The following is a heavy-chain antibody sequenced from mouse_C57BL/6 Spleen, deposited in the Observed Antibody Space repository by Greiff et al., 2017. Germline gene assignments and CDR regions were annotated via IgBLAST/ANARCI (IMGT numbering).Heavy chain of an antibody. CDR3: ARYYGKDLEY. Sequence: QVQLQQPGAELVKPGASVKLSCKASGYTFTSYWMQWVKQRPGQGLEWIGEIDPSDSYTNYNQKFKGKATLTVDTSSSTAYMQLSSLTSEDSAVYYCARYYGKDLEYWGQGTTLTVSS. CDR2: IDPSDSYT. J-gene: IGHJ2*01. V-gene: IGHV1-50*01. D-gene: IGHD2-1*01. CDR1: GYTFTSYW.